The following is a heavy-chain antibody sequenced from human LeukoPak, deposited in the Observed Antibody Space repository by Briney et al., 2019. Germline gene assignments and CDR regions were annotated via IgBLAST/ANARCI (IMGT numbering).Heavy chain of an antibody. D-gene: IGHD3-10*01. CDR3: ARLDMVRGVIHTSDSSNPSLFQH. CDR1: GGTFSSYA. CDR2: IIPILGIA. V-gene: IGHV1-69*04. J-gene: IGHJ1*01. Sequence: ASVKVSCKASGGTFSSYAISWVRQAPGQGLEWMGRIIPILGIANYAQKFQGRVTITADKSTSTAYMELSSLRSEDTAVYYCARLDMVRGVIHTSDSSNPSLFQHWGQGTLVTVSS.